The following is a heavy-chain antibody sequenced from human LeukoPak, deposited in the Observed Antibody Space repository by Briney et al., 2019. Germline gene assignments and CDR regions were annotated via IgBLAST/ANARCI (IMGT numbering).Heavy chain of an antibody. V-gene: IGHV1-18*01. D-gene: IGHD3-10*01. Sequence: ASVKVSCKASGYTFTSYGISWVRQAPGQGLEWMGWISAYNGNTNYAQKLQGRVNMTTDTSPKTAYMELRSLRSDDTAVYYCARDCYYGSGSYYNACGYWGQGTLVTVSS. CDR2: ISAYNGNT. CDR3: ARDCYYGSGSYYNACGY. J-gene: IGHJ4*02. CDR1: GYTFTSYG.